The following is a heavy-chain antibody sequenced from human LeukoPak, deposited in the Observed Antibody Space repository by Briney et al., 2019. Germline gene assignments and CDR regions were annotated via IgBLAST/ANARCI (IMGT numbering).Heavy chain of an antibody. CDR1: GGSISSSGYY. Sequence: PSETLSLTCSVSGGSISSSGYYWSWIRQPPGKGRGWVGSIYYSGTTYCNSSLKSRATISDHQSKNRSSLMLTSVTAPDTAVYYCARQVSDYFYYYIDVWGEGTTVIVSS. CDR3: ARQVSDYFYYYIDV. V-gene: IGHV4-39*01. J-gene: IGHJ6*03. CDR2: IYYSGTT.